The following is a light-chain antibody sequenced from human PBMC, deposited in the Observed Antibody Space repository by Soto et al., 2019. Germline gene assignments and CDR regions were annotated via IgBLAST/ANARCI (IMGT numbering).Light chain of an antibody. CDR3: QQYENYPLT. CDR1: QSINIW. V-gene: IGKV1-5*01. J-gene: IGKJ4*01. CDR2: DTS. Sequence: DMHMTQSPSTLSASLGDRVTITSRASQSINIWLAWYQQKPGKAPKLLIYDTSTLKSGAPSRFSGSGSGTEFTLTISSLQPDDFATYYCQQYENYPLTFGGGTKVDI.